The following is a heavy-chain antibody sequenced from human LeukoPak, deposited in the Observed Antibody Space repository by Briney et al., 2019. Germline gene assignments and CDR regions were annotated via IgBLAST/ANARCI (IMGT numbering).Heavy chain of an antibody. CDR1: GFTFSSYE. J-gene: IGHJ4*02. CDR2: ISSSGSTI. CDR3: VSFLRGYGDYYFDY. D-gene: IGHD4-17*01. V-gene: IGHV3-48*03. Sequence: SGGSLRLSCAASGFTFSSYEMNWVRQAPGKGLEWVSYISSSGSTIYYADSVKSRFTISRDNAKNSLYLQMNSLRAEDTAVYYCVSFLRGYGDYYFDYWGQGTLVTVSS.